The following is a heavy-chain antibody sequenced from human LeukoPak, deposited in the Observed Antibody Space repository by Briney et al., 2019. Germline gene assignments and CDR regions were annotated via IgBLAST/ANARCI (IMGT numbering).Heavy chain of an antibody. CDR1: GFSFKNYD. J-gene: IGHJ3*02. CDR3: ARDRVHDYGGPTDASDI. V-gene: IGHV3-13*01. Sequence: GSLRLSCAASGFSFKNYDIHWVRQASGKGLEWVSAIDSAGDTYYPGSVKGRFIISRENAKNSLYLQMTSLRAEDTAVYYCARDRVHDYGGPTDASDIWGQGTMVTVSS. D-gene: IGHD4-23*01. CDR2: IDSAGDT.